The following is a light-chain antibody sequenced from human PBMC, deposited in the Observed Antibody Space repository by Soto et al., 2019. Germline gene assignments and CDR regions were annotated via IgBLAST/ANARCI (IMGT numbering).Light chain of an antibody. CDR2: DDS. CDR3: QVWDSTSYHPGVV. Sequence: SYVLTQPPSVSVAPGQTATITRGGNNIESKSVHWYQQRPGQAPVLVVYDDSVRPSGIPDRFSGSNSGNTATLTISRVEAGDEADFYCQVWDSTSYHPGVVFGGGTKLTVL. V-gene: IGLV3-21*02. CDR1: NIESKS. J-gene: IGLJ3*02.